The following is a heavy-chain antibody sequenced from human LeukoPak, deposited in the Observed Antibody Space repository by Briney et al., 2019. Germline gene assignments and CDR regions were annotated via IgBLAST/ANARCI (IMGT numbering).Heavy chain of an antibody. CDR3: ARGYDSSGYYSGY. CDR1: GYTFTGYY. CDR2: MNPNSGNT. V-gene: IGHV1-8*02. J-gene: IGHJ4*02. Sequence: ASVKVSCRASGYTFTGYYMHWVRQATGQGLEWMGWMNPNSGNTGYAQKFQGRVTMTRNTSISTAYMELSRPRSDDTAVYYCARGYDSSGYYSGYRGQGTLVTVSS. D-gene: IGHD3-22*01.